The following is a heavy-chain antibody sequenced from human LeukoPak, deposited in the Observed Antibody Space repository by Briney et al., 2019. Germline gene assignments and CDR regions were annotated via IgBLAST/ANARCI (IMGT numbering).Heavy chain of an antibody. CDR3: ARAAYGGYAPD. D-gene: IGHD5-12*01. J-gene: IGHJ4*02. Sequence: SETLSLTCTVSGGSISNYYWNWIRQPPGKGLEWIGYIYYSGSTNYNPSLKSRVTISVDTSKNQFSLKLSSVTAADTDVYYCARAAYGGYAPDWGQGTLVTVSS. CDR1: GGSISNYY. V-gene: IGHV4-59*12. CDR2: IYYSGST.